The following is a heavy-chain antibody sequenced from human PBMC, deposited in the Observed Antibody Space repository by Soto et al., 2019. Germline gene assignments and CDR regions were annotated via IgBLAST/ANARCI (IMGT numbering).Heavy chain of an antibody. CDR3: ARAYGDYVFDY. D-gene: IGHD4-17*01. CDR1: GGSISSYY. CDR2: IYYSGST. J-gene: IGHJ4*02. Sequence: SETLSLTCTVSGGSISSYYWSWIRQPPGKGLEWIGYIYYSGSTNYNPSLKSRVTISVDTSKNQFSLKLNSVTAADTAVYYCARAYGDYVFDYWGQGTLVTVSS. V-gene: IGHV4-59*01.